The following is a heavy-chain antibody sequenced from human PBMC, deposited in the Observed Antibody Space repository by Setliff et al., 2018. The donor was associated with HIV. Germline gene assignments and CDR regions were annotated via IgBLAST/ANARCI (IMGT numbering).Heavy chain of an antibody. CDR1: GYTFTSYA. CDR3: AALYYDSSGYYPGAFDI. V-gene: IGHV7-4-1*02. D-gene: IGHD3-22*01. Sequence: ASVKVSCKASGYTFTSYAMNWVRQAPGQGLEWMGWINTNTGNPTYAQGFTGRFVFSLDTSVSTAYLQISSLKAEDTAVYYCAALYYDSSGYYPGAFDIWGQGTMVTVSS. CDR2: INTNTGNP. J-gene: IGHJ3*02.